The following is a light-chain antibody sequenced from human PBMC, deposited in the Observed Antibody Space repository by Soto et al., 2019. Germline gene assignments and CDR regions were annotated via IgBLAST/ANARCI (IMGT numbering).Light chain of an antibody. J-gene: IGLJ3*02. V-gene: IGLV4-69*02. CDR1: TGHSSYA. Sequence: QPVLTQSPSASASLGASVTLTCTLSTGHSSYAIAWHQQQPEKGPRYLMKLNSDGSHSKGDGIPDRFSGSTSGAERYLTISSLQSEDEADYYCQTWDTGIWVFGGGTKLTVL. CDR3: QTWDTGIWV. CDR2: LNSDGSH.